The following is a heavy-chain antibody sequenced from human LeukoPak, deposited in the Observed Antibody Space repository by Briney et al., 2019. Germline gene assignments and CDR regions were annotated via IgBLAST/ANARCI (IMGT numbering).Heavy chain of an antibody. CDR3: ARRGDHFDS. CDR1: GGSITTYY. V-gene: IGHV4-4*07. CDR2: IYSTGST. D-gene: IGHD2-21*01. Sequence: SETLSLTCTVSGGSITTYYWSWIRQPAGRGLEWIGRIYSTGSTDYNPSLKSRLTMSVDTSKNQFSLKLSSVTAADTAVYYCARRGDHFDSWGQGTLVTVSS. J-gene: IGHJ4*02.